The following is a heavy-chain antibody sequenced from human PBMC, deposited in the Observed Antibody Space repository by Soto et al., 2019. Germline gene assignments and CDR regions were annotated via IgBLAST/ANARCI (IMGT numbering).Heavy chain of an antibody. J-gene: IGHJ6*02. V-gene: IGHV5-51*01. CDR3: ARQRGYCSSTSCSTAYYYGMDV. Sequence: PGDSLKISCKGSGYSFTSYWIGWVRQMPGKGLEWMGIIYPGDSDTRYSPSFQGQVTISADKSISTAYLQWSSLKASDTAMYYCARQRGYCSSTSCSTAYYYGMDVWGQGTTVTVSS. CDR1: GYSFTSYW. D-gene: IGHD2-2*01. CDR2: IYPGDSDT.